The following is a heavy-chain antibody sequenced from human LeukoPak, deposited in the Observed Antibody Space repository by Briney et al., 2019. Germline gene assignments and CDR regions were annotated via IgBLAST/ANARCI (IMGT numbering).Heavy chain of an antibody. CDR2: TYPGDSDT. CDR1: GYSFTSYW. V-gene: IGHV5-51*01. Sequence: GESLKISCKGSGYSFTSYWIGWVRQMPGKGLEWMGITYPGDSDTRYSPSFQGQVTISADKSSSTAYLQWNSLRASDTAIYYCARHPGGRGMDVWGKGTTVIISS. J-gene: IGHJ6*04. CDR3: ARHPGGRGMDV. D-gene: IGHD3-10*01.